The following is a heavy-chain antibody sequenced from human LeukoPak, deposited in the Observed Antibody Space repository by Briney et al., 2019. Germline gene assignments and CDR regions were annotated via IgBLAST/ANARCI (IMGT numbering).Heavy chain of an antibody. CDR1: GYTFTTFG. V-gene: IGHV1-18*01. CDR2: INTYNGNT. CDR3: ARLGSDCGGGNCY. Sequence: GASVKVSCKASGYTFTTFGITWVRQAPGQGLEWMGWINTYNGNTNYAQNLQGRVTMTTDTSTNTAYMELRSLTSDDTAVYYCARLGSDCGGGNCYWGQGTLVTVSS. D-gene: IGHD2-15*01. J-gene: IGHJ4*02.